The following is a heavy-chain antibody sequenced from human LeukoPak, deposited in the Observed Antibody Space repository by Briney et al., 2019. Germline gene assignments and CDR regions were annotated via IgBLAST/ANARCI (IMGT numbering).Heavy chain of an antibody. CDR2: ISAYSGVT. J-gene: IGHJ4*02. Sequence: ASVKVSCKGSGYIFSNYDIIWVRQAPGQGLEWVGMISAYSGVTSYAQNFQGRVFMTTDTSTTTAYMELRSLRSDDTGVYFCARDEFGRIGVGDYWGQGTLVTVSS. V-gene: IGHV1-18*01. CDR3: ARDEFGRIGVGDY. D-gene: IGHD6-19*01. CDR1: GYIFSNYD.